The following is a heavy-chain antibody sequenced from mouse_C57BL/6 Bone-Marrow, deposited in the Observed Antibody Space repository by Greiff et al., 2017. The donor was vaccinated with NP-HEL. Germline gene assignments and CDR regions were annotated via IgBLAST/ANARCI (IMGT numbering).Heavy chain of an antibody. CDR3: ARGKDYDEDYFDY. J-gene: IGHJ2*01. CDR2: IYPRSGNT. D-gene: IGHD2-4*01. V-gene: IGHV1-81*01. Sequence: VQRVESGAELARPGASVKLSCKASGYTFTSYGISWVKQRTGQGLEWIGEIYPRSGNTYYNEKFKGKATLTADKSSSTAYMELRSLTSEDSAVYFCARGKDYDEDYFDYWGQGTTLTVSS. CDR1: GYTFTSYG.